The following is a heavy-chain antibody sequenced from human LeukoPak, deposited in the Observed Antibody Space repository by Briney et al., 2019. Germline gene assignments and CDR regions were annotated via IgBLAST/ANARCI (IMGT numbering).Heavy chain of an antibody. CDR2: IWNDGSNK. J-gene: IGHJ4*02. D-gene: IGHD6-13*01. CDR1: GFMFSGDG. Sequence: PGGSLRLSCEVSGFMFSGDGMHWVRQAPGKGLEWVAVIWNDGSNKYYADSVKGRFTISRDNSKDTLYLQMNSLRAEDTAVYYCAKNLYSSNWYYFDSWGQGTLVTVSS. CDR3: AKNLYSSNWYYFDS. V-gene: IGHV3-33*06.